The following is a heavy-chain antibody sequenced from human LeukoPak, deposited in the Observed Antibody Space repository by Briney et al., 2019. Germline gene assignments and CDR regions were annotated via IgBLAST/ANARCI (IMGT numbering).Heavy chain of an antibody. J-gene: IGHJ4*02. CDR1: GFTFSSYG. D-gene: IGHD3-10*01. CDR2: ISYGGSSK. V-gene: IGHV3-30*18. Sequence: GGSLRLSCAASGFTFSSYGMHWVRQTPDKGLEWMAIISYGGSSKKYADSVKGRFTISRDNSKNTLYLQMNSLRAEDTAVYYCAKDIAYGSGSYIGIDYWGQGTLVTVSS. CDR3: AKDIAYGSGSYIGIDY.